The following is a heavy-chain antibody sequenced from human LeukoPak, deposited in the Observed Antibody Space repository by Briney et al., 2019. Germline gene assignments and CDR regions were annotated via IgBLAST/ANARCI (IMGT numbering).Heavy chain of an antibody. CDR2: INHSGGT. CDR1: GGSISSGGYY. J-gene: IGHJ4*02. Sequence: SQTLSLTCTVSGGSISSGGYYWSWIRQPPGKGLEWIGEINHSGGTNYNPSLKSRVTISIDTSKNQFSLKLSSVTAADTAVYYCARGGQGLGTWGQGTLVTVSS. D-gene: IGHD1-7*01. CDR3: ARGGQGLGT. V-gene: IGHV4-30-2*01.